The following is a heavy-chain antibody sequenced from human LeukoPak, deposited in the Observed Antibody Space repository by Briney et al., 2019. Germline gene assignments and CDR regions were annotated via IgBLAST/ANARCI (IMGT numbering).Heavy chain of an antibody. Sequence: PSETLSLTCTVSGGSISSYYWSWIRQPSGKGLEWIGYIYYSGSTNYNPSLKSRVTISVDTSKNQFSPKLSSVTAADTAVYYCAGDFIEDSSRGTWGQGTLVTVSS. CDR1: GGSISSYY. CDR3: AGDFIEDSSRGT. D-gene: IGHD6-6*01. J-gene: IGHJ5*02. V-gene: IGHV4-59*01. CDR2: IYYSGST.